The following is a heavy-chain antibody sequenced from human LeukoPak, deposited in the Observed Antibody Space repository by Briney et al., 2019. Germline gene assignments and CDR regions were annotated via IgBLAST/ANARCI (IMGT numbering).Heavy chain of an antibody. V-gene: IGHV1-8*01. D-gene: IGHD6-19*01. CDR1: GYTFTSYD. J-gene: IGHJ5*01. CDR3: ARDSSGWYHWFDS. Sequence: GASVKVSCKASGYTFTSYDINWLRQATAQGLEGMGWMNPNSGNTGYAQKFQGRVTMTRNTSISTAYMELSSLRSDDTAVYYCARDSSGWYHWFDSWGQGTLVTVST. CDR2: MNPNSGNT.